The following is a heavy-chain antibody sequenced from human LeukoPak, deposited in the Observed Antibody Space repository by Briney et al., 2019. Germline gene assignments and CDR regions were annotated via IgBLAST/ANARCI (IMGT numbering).Heavy chain of an antibody. J-gene: IGHJ6*02. CDR3: ARAPHPRVVRGVIIDFGNHGMDV. CDR1: GGTFSSYA. Sequence: SVKVSCKASGGTFSSYAISWVRQAPGQGLEWMGGIIPIFGTANYAQKFQGRVTITADESTSTAYMELSSLRSEDTAVYYCARAPHPRVVRGVIIDFGNHGMDVWGQGTTVTVSS. D-gene: IGHD3-10*01. CDR2: IIPIFGTA. V-gene: IGHV1-69*13.